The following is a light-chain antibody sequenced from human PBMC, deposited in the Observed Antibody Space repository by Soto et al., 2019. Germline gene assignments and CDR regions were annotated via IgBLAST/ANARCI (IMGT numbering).Light chain of an antibody. J-gene: IGKJ4*01. CDR2: GAS. CDR3: QQYGAFPLT. V-gene: IGKV3-20*01. CDR1: QSVSTSY. Sequence: EIVLTQSPVILSLSPGESGTLSCRASQSVSTSYLAWYHHKPGQAPRLLIYGASTRPTGIPDRFRGSGSGTDFNLNIGSLDLEDFAIYYCQQYGAFPLTFGGGTKVDIK.